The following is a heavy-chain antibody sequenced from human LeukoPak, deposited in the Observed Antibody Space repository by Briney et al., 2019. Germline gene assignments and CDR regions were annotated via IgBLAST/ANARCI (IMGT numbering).Heavy chain of an antibody. CDR1: GGSIRSSYYY. Sequence: SETLSLTCTVSGGSIRSSYYYWGWIRQPPGKGLDWIGSIYDSGSTYYNPSLKSRVTISVDTSKNQFSLKLSSVTAADTAVYYCARLVPLFYGDASYYYYYYGMDVWGQGTTVTVSS. D-gene: IGHD4-17*01. CDR3: ARLVPLFYGDASYYYYYYGMDV. J-gene: IGHJ6*02. V-gene: IGHV4-39*07. CDR2: IYDSGST.